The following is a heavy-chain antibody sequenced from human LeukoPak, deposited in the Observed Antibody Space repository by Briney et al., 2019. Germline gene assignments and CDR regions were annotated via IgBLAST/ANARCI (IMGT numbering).Heavy chain of an antibody. J-gene: IGHJ1*01. CDR3: ARAPSEIGGYYPEYFRH. Sequence: PGGSLRLSCAASGFTFSIYWMHWVRQAPGKGLVCVSHIKSDGSTRYADSVKGRFTISRDNAKNTVSLQMNSLRAEDTGVYYCARAPSEIGGYYPEYFRHWGQGTLVTVSP. V-gene: IGHV3-74*01. D-gene: IGHD3-22*01. CDR2: IKSDGST. CDR1: GFTFSIYW.